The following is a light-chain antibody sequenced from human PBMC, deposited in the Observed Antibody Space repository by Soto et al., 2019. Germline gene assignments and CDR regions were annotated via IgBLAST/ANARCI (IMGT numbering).Light chain of an antibody. CDR3: HQYNNWPPWT. Sequence: ETVMMQSPATLSVSPGERVTLSCRASQSVGNNLAWYQQKPGQAPRLLIYDASTRATGIPARFSGSGSGTEFTLTISSLQSEDFAVYSCHQYNNWPPWTFGQGTKVEIK. CDR2: DAS. CDR1: QSVGNN. J-gene: IGKJ1*01. V-gene: IGKV3-15*01.